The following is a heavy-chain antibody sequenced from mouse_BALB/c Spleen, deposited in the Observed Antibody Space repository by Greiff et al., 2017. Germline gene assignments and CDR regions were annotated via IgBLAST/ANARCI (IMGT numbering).Heavy chain of an antibody. CDR3: ARSGTGHYYAMDY. CDR1: GYSITSDYA. V-gene: IGHV3-2*02. J-gene: IGHJ4*01. D-gene: IGHD3-3*01. Sequence: EVKLVESGPGLVKPSQSLSLTCTVTGYSITSDYAWNWIRQFPGNKLEWMGYISYSGSTSYNPSLKSRISITRDTSKNQFFLQLNSVTTEDTATYYCARSGTGHYYAMDYWGQGTSVTVSS. CDR2: ISYSGST.